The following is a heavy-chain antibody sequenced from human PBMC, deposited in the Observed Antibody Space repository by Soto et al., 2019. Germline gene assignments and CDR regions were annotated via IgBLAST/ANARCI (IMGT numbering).Heavy chain of an antibody. Sequence: PSETLSLTCTFSGGSISSYYWSWIRQPPGKGLEWIGYIYYSGSTNYNPSLKSRVTISVDTSKNQFSLKLSSVTAADTAVYYCAREGGRMGAEIYGMDVWGQGTTVTVSS. D-gene: IGHD3-16*01. CDR3: AREGGRMGAEIYGMDV. V-gene: IGHV4-59*12. CDR1: GGSISSYY. CDR2: IYYSGST. J-gene: IGHJ6*02.